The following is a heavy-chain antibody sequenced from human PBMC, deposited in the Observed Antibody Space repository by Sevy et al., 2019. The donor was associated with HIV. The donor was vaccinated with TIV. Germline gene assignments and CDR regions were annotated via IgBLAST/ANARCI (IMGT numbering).Heavy chain of an antibody. CDR1: GDSISSYY. J-gene: IGHJ6*02. CDR2: IYYSGST. V-gene: IGHV4-59*01. Sequence: SETLSLTCTVSGDSISSYYWSWIRQPPGKGLEWIGYIYYSGSTNYNPSLKSRFTISKDTSKNQVSLKLTSVTAADTAVYYCARGRPDYYYGMDVWGQGTTVTVSS. CDR3: ARGRPDYYYGMDV.